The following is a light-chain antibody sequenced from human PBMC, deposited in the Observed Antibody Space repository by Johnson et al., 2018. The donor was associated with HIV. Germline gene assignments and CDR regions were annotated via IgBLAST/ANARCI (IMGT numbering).Light chain of an antibody. CDR2: ESN. Sequence: QSVLTQPPSVSAAPGQKVTISCSGSSSNIGNNYVSWYQHLPGTAPKLLIYESNRRPSGIPDRFSASKSGTSATLDITGLQTGDEADYYCGTWDTSLSAPYVFGTGTKVTGL. CDR3: GTWDTSLSAPYV. J-gene: IGLJ1*01. CDR1: SSNIGNNY. V-gene: IGLV1-51*02.